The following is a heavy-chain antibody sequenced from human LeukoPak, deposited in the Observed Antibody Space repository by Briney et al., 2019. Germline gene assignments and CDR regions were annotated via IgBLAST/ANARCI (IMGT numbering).Heavy chain of an antibody. J-gene: IGHJ6*03. Sequence: GASVKVSCKASGGTFSSYAISWVRQAPGQGLGWMGGIIPIFGTANYAQKFQGRVTITTDESTSTAYMELSSLRSEDTAVYYCARVVGATLNYYYYYYMDVWGKGTTVTVSS. CDR2: IIPIFGTA. CDR3: ARVVGATLNYYYYYYMDV. V-gene: IGHV1-69*05. D-gene: IGHD1-26*01. CDR1: GGTFSSYA.